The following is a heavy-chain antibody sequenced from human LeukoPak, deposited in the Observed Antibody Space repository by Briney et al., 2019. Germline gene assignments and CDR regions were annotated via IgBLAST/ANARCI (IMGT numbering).Heavy chain of an antibody. CDR2: ISAVGGST. CDR1: GFTFSSFA. Sequence: PGGSLRLSCAASGFTFSSFAMSWVRQAPGKGLEWVSAISAVGGSTYYTDSVKGRFSISRDSSKNTLFLHMNTLRAEDTAIYYCAKDRTVGASYWYFDLWGRGTLVTVSS. D-gene: IGHD1-26*01. V-gene: IGHV3-23*01. J-gene: IGHJ2*01. CDR3: AKDRTVGASYWYFDL.